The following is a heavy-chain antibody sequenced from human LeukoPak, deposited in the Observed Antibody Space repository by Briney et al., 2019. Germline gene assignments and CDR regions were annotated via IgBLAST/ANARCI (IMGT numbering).Heavy chain of an antibody. J-gene: IGHJ4*02. CDR2: VYYSGST. CDR3: ARIRYSGSYYVDY. V-gene: IGHV4-59*01. D-gene: IGHD1-26*01. CDR1: DGSITSYY. Sequence: SETLSLTCTVSDGSITSYYWSWIRQPPGKGPEWIGYVYYSGSTDYNPSLKSRVTISIDTSKNQFSLKLSSVTTADTAVYYCARIRYSGSYYVDYWGQGTLVTVSS.